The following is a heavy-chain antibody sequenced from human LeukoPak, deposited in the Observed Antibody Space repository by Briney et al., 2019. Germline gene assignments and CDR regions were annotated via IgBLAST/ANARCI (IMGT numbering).Heavy chain of an antibody. V-gene: IGHV1-8*01. D-gene: IGHD5-18*01. CDR2: MNPNSGNT. CDR3: ARGRRIQLWFFDY. Sequence: ASVKVSCKASGYTFTSYDINWVRQATGQGLEWMGWMNPNSGNTGYAQKFQGRVTLTRNTSISKAYMELSRLRSEDTAVYYCARGRRIQLWFFDYWGQGTLVTVSS. CDR1: GYTFTSYD. J-gene: IGHJ4*02.